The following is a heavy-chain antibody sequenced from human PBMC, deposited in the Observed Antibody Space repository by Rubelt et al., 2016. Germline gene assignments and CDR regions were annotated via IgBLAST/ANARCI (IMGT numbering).Heavy chain of an antibody. D-gene: IGHD6-13*01. CDR2: IYSSGGT. CDR1: GGSISSYY. CDR3: ARGPSSSWYLVY. J-gene: IGHJ4*02. V-gene: IGHV4-59*01. Sequence: QVQLQESGPGLVKPSETLSLTCTVSGGSISSYYWSWIRQPPGKGLEWIGYIYSSGGTNYNPPLKSRVTISVDTSKNQFSLKLSSVTAADTAVYYCARGPSSSWYLVYWGQGTLVTVSS.